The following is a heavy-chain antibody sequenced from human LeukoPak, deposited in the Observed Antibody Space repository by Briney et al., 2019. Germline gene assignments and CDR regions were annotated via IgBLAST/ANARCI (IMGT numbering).Heavy chain of an antibody. D-gene: IGHD6-6*01. J-gene: IGHJ4*02. CDR3: ARVPIIAARLNYFDY. V-gene: IGHV3-21*01. CDR1: GFTFSSYS. CDR2: ISSSSSYI. Sequence: GSPRLSCAASGFTFSSYSMNWVRQAPGKGLEWVSSISSSSSYIYYADSVKGRFTISRDNAKNSLYLQMNSLRAEDTAVYYCARVPIIAARLNYFDYWGQGTLVTVSS.